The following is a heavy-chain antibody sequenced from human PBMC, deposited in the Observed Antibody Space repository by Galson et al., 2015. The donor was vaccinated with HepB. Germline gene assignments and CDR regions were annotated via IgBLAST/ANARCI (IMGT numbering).Heavy chain of an antibody. D-gene: IGHD6-19*01. CDR3: ATGFKLAGAA. CDR2: ISKSATVT. CDR1: GFTFSSFA. J-gene: IGHJ5*02. Sequence: SLRLSCAASGFTFSSFAMSWVRQPPGKGLEWVSSISKSATVTYYVDSVKGRFTISRDDSKSTLYLQMNGLRAEETAIYYCATGFKLAGAAWGQGTLVTVSS. V-gene: IGHV3-23*01.